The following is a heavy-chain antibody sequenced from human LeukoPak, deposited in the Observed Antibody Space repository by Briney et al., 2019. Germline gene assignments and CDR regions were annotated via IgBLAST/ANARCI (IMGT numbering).Heavy chain of an antibody. D-gene: IGHD3-16*02. CDR3: SSSTAVVKAKKFQE. J-gene: IGHJ1*01. Sequence: SETLSLTCDVSGYSVSSGYSWGWIRQPPGKGLEWIGTIYHSGDTFYNPSLKSRVTISVDTSNNQISLRLTSVSAADTAMYFCSSSTAVVKAKKFQEWGQGTLVSVSS. V-gene: IGHV4-38-2*01. CDR2: IYHSGDT. CDR1: GYSVSSGYS.